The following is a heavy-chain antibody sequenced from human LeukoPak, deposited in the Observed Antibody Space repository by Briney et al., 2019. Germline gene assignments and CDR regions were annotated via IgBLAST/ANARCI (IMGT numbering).Heavy chain of an antibody. V-gene: IGHV1-2*06. CDR2: INPNTGGT. D-gene: IGHD3-10*01. CDR1: GYTFTGYY. CDR3: AGVGDDY. J-gene: IGHJ4*02. Sequence: ASVKVSCKASGYTFTGYYIHWVRQAPGQGLEWMGQINPNTGGTNYAQKFQGRVTMTRDTSTSTAYMELSRLRSDDSAMYYCAGVGDDYWGQGTLVTVSS.